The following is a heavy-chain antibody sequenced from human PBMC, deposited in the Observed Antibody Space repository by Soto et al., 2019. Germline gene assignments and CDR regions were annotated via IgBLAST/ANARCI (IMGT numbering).Heavy chain of an antibody. CDR2: IGGTDGDSDGVP. J-gene: IGHJ3*01. Sequence: VQLLESGGDLVQPGGSLRLSCVASGFILNNYAMSWVRQAPGKGLEWFSTIGGTDGDSDGVPWYEDSVKGRFTISRDSSANTLFLHMDNLRAEDSALYYCVERGRNWGAFDFWGQGTTVVVSS. V-gene: IGHV3-23*01. D-gene: IGHD7-27*01. CDR1: GFILNNYA. CDR3: VERGRNWGAFDF.